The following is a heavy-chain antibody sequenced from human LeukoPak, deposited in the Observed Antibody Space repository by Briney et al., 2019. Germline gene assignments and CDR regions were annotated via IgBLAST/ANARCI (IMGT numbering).Heavy chain of an antibody. J-gene: IGHJ4*02. CDR3: ARTSGRTASVLFDY. CDR1: VYTFTSYD. D-gene: IGHD1-26*01. V-gene: IGHV1-46*01. Sequence: WASVKVSCKASVYTFTSYDMHWVRQAPGQGLEWMGIINPSGGSTSYAQKFQGRVTMTRDTSTSTVYMELSSLKSEDTAVYYCARTSGRTASVLFDYWGQGTLVTVSS. CDR2: INPSGGST.